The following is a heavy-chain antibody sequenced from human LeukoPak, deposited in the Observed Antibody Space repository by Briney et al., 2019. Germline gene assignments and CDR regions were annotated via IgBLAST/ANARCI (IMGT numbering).Heavy chain of an antibody. CDR3: ARSSGRSPNRDYMDV. J-gene: IGHJ6*03. CDR1: GYSITAYY. Sequence: ASAKVSCKASGYSITAYYMHWVRQAPGQGLEWMGIINPSGGSTSYAQKFQGRVTMTRDTSTSTVYMELSSLRSEDTAVYYCARSSGRSPNRDYMDVWGKGTTVTISS. D-gene: IGHD1-14*01. V-gene: IGHV1-46*01. CDR2: INPSGGST.